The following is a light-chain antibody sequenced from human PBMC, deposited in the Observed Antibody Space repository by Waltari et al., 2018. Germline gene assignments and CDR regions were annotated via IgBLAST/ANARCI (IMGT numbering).Light chain of an antibody. J-gene: IGKJ3*01. V-gene: IGKV4-1*01. CDR3: QQCYGLPLT. CDR1: QSGLYDSNNKNY. CDR2: WAS. Sequence: DIVMTQSPDSLAVSLGGRATINCKSSQSGLYDSNNKNYLGWYQKKPGQPPKLLIRWASTRESGVPDRFSGSGSGTDFTLTISSLQAEDVAVYYCQQCYGLPLTFGPGTRVDIK.